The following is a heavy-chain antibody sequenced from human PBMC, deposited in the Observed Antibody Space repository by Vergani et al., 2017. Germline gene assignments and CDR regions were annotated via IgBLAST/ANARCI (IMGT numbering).Heavy chain of an antibody. CDR3: ARDVGYSSWFDP. D-gene: IGHD5-18*01. CDR2: IYYSGST. Sequence: QLQLQESGPGLVKPSETLSLTCTVSGGSISSSSYYWSWIRQPPGKGLEWIGYIYYSGSTNYNPSLKSRVTISVDTSKNQFSLKLSSVTAADTAVYYCARDVGYSSWFDPWGQGTLVTVSS. CDR1: GGSISSSSYY. J-gene: IGHJ5*02. V-gene: IGHV4-61*01.